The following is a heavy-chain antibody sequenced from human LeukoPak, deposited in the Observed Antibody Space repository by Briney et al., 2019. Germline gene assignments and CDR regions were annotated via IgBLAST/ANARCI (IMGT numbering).Heavy chain of an antibody. CDR3: VKDFGRVRGTPDS. CDR2: ISGSGNGFSI. V-gene: IGHV3-64D*06. D-gene: IGHD3-16*01. Sequence: PGGSLRLSCAASGFTFSTYWMYWVRQAPGKGPEYVSTISGSGNGFSIYYADSVKGRFTISRDNSKNIVYLQMNGLRSEDTAVYYCVKDFGRVRGTPDSWGQGTLVTVSS. J-gene: IGHJ4*02. CDR1: GFTFSTYW.